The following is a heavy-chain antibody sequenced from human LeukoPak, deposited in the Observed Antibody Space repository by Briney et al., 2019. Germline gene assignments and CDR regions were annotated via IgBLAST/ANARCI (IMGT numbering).Heavy chain of an antibody. D-gene: IGHD3-9*01. CDR2: IKHDGGDK. CDR1: GFTFSSYW. V-gene: IGHV3-7*03. J-gene: IGHJ4*02. CDR3: ARGGNYDILTGYIFDY. Sequence: PGGSLRLSCAASGFTFSSYWMHWVRQAPGKGLEWVANIKHDGGDKHYVDSVKGRFTIARDSAKNSLNLQMNSLRAEDTAVYYCARGGNYDILTGYIFDYWGQGTLVTVSS.